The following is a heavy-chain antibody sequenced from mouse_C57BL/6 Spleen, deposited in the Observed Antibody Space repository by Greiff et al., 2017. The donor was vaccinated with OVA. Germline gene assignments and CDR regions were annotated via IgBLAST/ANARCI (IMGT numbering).Heavy chain of an antibody. CDR2: ISSGSSTI. Sequence: EVQLVESGGGLVKPGGSLKLSCAASGFTFSDYGMHWVRQAPEKGLEWVAYISSGSSTIYYADTVRGRFTISRDNATNTLFLQMTSLRSEDTAMYYCARPYYGSSHYFDYWGQGTTLTVSS. CDR3: ARPYYGSSHYFDY. CDR1: GFTFSDYG. D-gene: IGHD1-1*01. J-gene: IGHJ2*01. V-gene: IGHV5-17*01.